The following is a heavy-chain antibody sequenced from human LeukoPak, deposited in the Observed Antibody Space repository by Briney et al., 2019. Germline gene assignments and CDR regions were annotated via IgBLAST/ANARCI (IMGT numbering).Heavy chain of an antibody. CDR3: ARVPNSITIFGVVMEKPYYYYMDV. Sequence: PGGSLRLSCAASGFTFDDYGMSWVRQAPGKGLEWVSGINWNGGSTGYADSVKGRFTISRDNAKNSLYLQMNSLRAEDTALYYCARVPNSITIFGVVMEKPYYYYMDVWGKRTTVTVSS. V-gene: IGHV3-20*04. CDR1: GFTFDDYG. J-gene: IGHJ6*03. CDR2: INWNGGST. D-gene: IGHD3-3*01.